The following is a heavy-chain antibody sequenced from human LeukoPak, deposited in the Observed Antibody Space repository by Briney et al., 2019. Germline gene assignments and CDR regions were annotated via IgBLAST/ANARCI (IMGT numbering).Heavy chain of an antibody. V-gene: IGHV3-30*18. Sequence: GGSLRLSCAASGFTFSSYGMHWVRQAPGKGLEWVAVISSDGVNKYSADSVKGRFTISRDNSKNTLYLQMNSLRAEDTAVYYCVKGQNYYDGSGYYSTDYWGQGTPVTVSS. CDR1: GFTFSSYG. CDR3: VKGQNYYDGSGYYSTDY. CDR2: ISSDGVNK. D-gene: IGHD3-22*01. J-gene: IGHJ4*02.